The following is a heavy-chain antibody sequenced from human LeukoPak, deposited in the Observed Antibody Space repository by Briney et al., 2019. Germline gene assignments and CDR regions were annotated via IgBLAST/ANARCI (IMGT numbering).Heavy chain of an antibody. Sequence: SETLSLTCTVSGGSISSSSYSWVWIRQPPGKGLEWIGSIYYGGSTYYHPSLKSRVTISVDTSKNHFSLRLTSVTAADTAVYYCARAYGSGSYYPFDPWGQGPLVTVSS. J-gene: IGHJ5*02. V-gene: IGHV4-39*02. CDR1: GGSISSSSYS. D-gene: IGHD3-10*01. CDR3: ARAYGSGSYYPFDP. CDR2: IYYGGST.